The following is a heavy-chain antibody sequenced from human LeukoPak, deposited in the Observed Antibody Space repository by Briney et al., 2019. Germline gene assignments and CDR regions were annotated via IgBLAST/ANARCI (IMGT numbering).Heavy chain of an antibody. D-gene: IGHD2-2*01. Sequence: ASVKVSCKASGYTFTSYGISWVRQAPGQGLEWMGWISAYNGNTNYAQKLQGRVTMTTDTSTSTAYMELRSLRSDDTAVYYCARDIVVVPAAIAQGSYYYYYGKDVWGQGTTVTVSS. J-gene: IGHJ6*02. CDR3: ARDIVVVPAAIAQGSYYYYYGKDV. CDR2: ISAYNGNT. V-gene: IGHV1-18*01. CDR1: GYTFTSYG.